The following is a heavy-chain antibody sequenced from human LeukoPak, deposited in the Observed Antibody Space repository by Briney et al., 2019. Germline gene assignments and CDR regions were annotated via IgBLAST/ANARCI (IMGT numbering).Heavy chain of an antibody. CDR1: GYTFTSYG. J-gene: IGHJ4*02. CDR2: ISAYNGNT. Sequence: ASVKVSCKASGYTFTSYGITWVRHAPGQGLEWMGWISAYNGNTNYAQKLQGRVTMTTDTSTSTAYMELKSLRSDDTAIYYCARDWGYSSSSEVGDYWGQGTLVTVSS. D-gene: IGHD6-6*01. CDR3: ARDWGYSSSSEVGDY. V-gene: IGHV1-18*01.